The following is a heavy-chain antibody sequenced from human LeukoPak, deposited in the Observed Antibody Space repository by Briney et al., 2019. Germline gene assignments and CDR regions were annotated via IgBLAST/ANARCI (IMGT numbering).Heavy chain of an antibody. Sequence: PGGSLRLSCVASGFTFSRHGMNWVRQAPGKGLEWVSSISSTSSYIYYAESLKGRFTISRDNAKNSLYLQMNSLRAEDTAVYFCARHFVSPGYSYGHFDYWSQGTLVTVSS. D-gene: IGHD5-18*01. CDR3: ARHFVSPGYSYGHFDY. J-gene: IGHJ4*02. CDR2: ISSTSSYI. CDR1: GFTFSRHG. V-gene: IGHV3-21*01.